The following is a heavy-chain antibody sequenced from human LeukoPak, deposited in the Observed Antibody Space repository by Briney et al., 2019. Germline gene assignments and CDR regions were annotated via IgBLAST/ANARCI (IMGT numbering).Heavy chain of an antibody. CDR1: GFPFSEYS. V-gene: IGHV3-11*06. Sequence: GGSLRLSCAASGFPFSEYSMNWVRQAPGKGLEWISYIGISSGNTKYADSVKGRFTVSGDNARNSLYLQMNSMRVEDTAVYYCARDHNYAFDNWGQGTLVTVSS. CDR3: ARDHNYAFDN. J-gene: IGHJ4*02. CDR2: IGISSGNT. D-gene: IGHD1-1*01.